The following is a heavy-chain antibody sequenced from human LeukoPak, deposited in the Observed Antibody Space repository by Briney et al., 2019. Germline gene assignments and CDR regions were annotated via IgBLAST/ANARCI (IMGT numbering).Heavy chain of an antibody. CDR1: GGSISRGGYY. V-gene: IGHV4-61*08. CDR2: IYHSGST. CDR3: ASMARAFDI. D-gene: IGHD5-24*01. Sequence: PSQTLSLTCTVSGGSISRGGYYWNWIRQPPGKGLEWIGYIYHSGSTNYNPSLKSRVTMSVDTSKNQFSLKLSSVTAADTAVYYCASMARAFDIWGQGTMVTVSS. J-gene: IGHJ3*02.